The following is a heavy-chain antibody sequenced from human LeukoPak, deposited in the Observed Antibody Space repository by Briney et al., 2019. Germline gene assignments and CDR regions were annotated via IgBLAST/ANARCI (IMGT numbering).Heavy chain of an antibody. CDR3: AKGISPLDY. J-gene: IGHJ4*02. D-gene: IGHD2-15*01. V-gene: IGHV3-23*01. Sequence: GGSLRLSCTASGFTFSTYAMSWVRQAPGKGLEWVSGISDSGGSTYYADSVKGRFTISRDNSKNTLFLQMSSLRAEDTAVYYCAKGISPLDYWGQETLVTVSS. CDR1: GFTFSTYA. CDR2: ISDSGGST.